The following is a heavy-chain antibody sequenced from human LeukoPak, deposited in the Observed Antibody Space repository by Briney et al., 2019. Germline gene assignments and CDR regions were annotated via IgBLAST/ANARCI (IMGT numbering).Heavy chain of an antibody. V-gene: IGHV4-61*02. CDR2: VYTSGTA. CDR1: GASISSGNYY. J-gene: IGHJ6*03. CDR3: VRDTRYDMDV. Sequence: SQTLSLTCTVSGASISSGNYYWSWIRQPAGKGLEWIGRVYTSGTATYNPSLKSRVTISVDTSRNQFSLRLNSVTAADTALYYCVRDTRYDMDVWGKRTTVTVSS.